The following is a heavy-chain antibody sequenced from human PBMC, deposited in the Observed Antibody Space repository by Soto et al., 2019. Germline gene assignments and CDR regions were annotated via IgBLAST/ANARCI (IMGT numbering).Heavy chain of an antibody. CDR1: GYTFTSYG. CDR2: ISAHNGNT. D-gene: IGHD1-1*01. V-gene: IGHV1-18*01. Sequence: QVHLVQSGAEVKKPGASVKVSCKASGYTFTSYGITWVRQAPGQGLEWMGWISAHNGNTDYAQKLQGRVIVTRDTSTSTAYMELRSLRSGDTAVYYCARGRYGDYWGQGALVTVSS. J-gene: IGHJ4*02. CDR3: ARGRYGDY.